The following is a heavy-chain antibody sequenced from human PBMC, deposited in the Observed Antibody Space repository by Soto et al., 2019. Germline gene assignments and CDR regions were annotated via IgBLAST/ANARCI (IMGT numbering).Heavy chain of an antibody. CDR2: IYYSGST. V-gene: IGHV4-30-4*01. Sequence: QVQLQESGPGLVKPSQTLSLTCTVSGGSISSGDYYWSWIRQPPGKGLEWIGYIYYSGSTYYNPSLTSRVTISVDTSKHQFALKLSSVTAADTAVYYCAKTPADSSGWYVFDYWGQGTLVTVSS. CDR3: AKTPADSSGWYVFDY. D-gene: IGHD6-19*01. CDR1: GGSISSGDYY. J-gene: IGHJ4*02.